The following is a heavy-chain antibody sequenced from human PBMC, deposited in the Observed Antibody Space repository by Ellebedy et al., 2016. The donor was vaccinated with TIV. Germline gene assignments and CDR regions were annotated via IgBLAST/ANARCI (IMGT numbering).Heavy chain of an antibody. V-gene: IGHV3-48*01. CDR2: ISSSSRTI. CDR3: ARDVSYSSVGASDGDYFDY. Sequence: GESLKIFCAASGFTFSSYSMNWVRQAPGKGLEWVSYISSSSRTIYYADSVKGRFTISRDNSKNTLYLQMNSLRAEDTAVYYCARDVSYSSVGASDGDYFDYWGQGTLVTVSS. J-gene: IGHJ4*02. D-gene: IGHD6-19*01. CDR1: GFTFSSYS.